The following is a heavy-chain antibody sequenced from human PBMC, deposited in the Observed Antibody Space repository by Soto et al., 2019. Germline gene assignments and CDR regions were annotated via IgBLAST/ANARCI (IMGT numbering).Heavy chain of an antibody. CDR2: IIPIFGTA. V-gene: IGHV1-69*01. CDR1: GGTFSSYA. Sequence: QVQLVQSGAEVKKPGSSVKVSCKASGGTFSSYAISWVRQAPGQGLEWMGGIIPIFGTANYAQKFQGSVTITADDSTSTAYMEQSSLRSEDTAVDYRASGQYQLLDYYYYYGMDVWGQGTTVTVSS. D-gene: IGHD2-2*01. CDR3: ASGQYQLLDYYYYYGMDV. J-gene: IGHJ6*02.